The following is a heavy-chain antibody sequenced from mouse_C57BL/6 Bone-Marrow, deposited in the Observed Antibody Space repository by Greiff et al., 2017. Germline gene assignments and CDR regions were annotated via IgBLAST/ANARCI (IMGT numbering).Heavy chain of an antibody. V-gene: IGHV1-50*01. D-gene: IGHD3-3*01. CDR1: GYTFTSYW. Sequence: QVQLQQPGAELVKPGASVKLSCKASGYTFTSYWMQWVKQRPGKGLEWIGEIDPSVSYTNYNQKVKGKATLNVDTSSSTAYMQLSSLTSEDSAVFYCARRGDDAYWGQGTLVTVSA. CDR2: IDPSVSYT. J-gene: IGHJ3*01. CDR3: ARRGDDAY.